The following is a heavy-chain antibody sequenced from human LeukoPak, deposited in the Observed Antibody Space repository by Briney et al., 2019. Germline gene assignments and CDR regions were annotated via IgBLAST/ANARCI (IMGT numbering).Heavy chain of an antibody. D-gene: IGHD3-10*01. CDR1: GFTFSNYA. CDR2: INSNGGST. V-gene: IGHV3-64*01. CDR3: ARKGGSGSYED. J-gene: IGHJ4*02. Sequence: GGSLRLSCAGSGFTFSNYAMHWVRQAPGKGLEYVSAINSNGGSTYYANSVKGRFTISRDNSKNTLYLQMGSLRAEDMAVYYCARKGGSGSYEDWGQGTLVTVSS.